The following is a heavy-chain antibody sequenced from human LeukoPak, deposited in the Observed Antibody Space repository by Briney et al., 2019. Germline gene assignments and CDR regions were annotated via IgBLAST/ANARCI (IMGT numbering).Heavy chain of an antibody. J-gene: IGHJ6*03. CDR2: IIPILGIA. CDR1: GGTFSSYT. Sequence: SVKVSCKASGGTFSSYTISWVRQAPGQGLEWMGRIIPILGIANYAQKFQGRVTITAEKSTSTAYMGLSSLRSEDTAVYYCARGGAGQWLVPDYYYYYYMDVWGKGTTVTVSS. V-gene: IGHV1-69*02. CDR3: ARGGAGQWLVPDYYYYYYMDV. D-gene: IGHD6-19*01.